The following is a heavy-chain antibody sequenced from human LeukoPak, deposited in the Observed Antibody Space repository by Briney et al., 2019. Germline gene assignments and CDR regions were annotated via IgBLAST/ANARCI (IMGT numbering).Heavy chain of an antibody. CDR3: ARTYCGGDCYYSYFDY. D-gene: IGHD2-21*02. CDR2: ISPGDSDT. J-gene: IGHJ4*02. V-gene: IGHV5-51*01. Sequence: GESLKISCRGSGYTFTSYWIGWVRQLPRKGLEWMGIISPGDSDTRYSPSFQGQVTISADKTISTAYLKWSSLKASDTAMYFCARTYCGGDCYYSYFDYWGQGTLVTVSS. CDR1: GYTFTSYW.